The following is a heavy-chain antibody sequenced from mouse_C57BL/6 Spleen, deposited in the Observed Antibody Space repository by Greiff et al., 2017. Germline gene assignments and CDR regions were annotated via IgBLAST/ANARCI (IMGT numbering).Heavy chain of an antibody. CDR3: ARGGYGSWFAD. D-gene: IGHD2-2*01. CDR1: GYTFTSYG. Sequence: QVQLQQSGAELARPGASVKLSCKASGYTFTSYGISWVKQRTGPGLEWIGEIYPRSGNTYYNEKFKGKATLTADKSSSTAYMELRSLTSEDSAVYFCARGGYGSWFADWGQGTLVTVSA. J-gene: IGHJ3*01. V-gene: IGHV1-81*01. CDR2: IYPRSGNT.